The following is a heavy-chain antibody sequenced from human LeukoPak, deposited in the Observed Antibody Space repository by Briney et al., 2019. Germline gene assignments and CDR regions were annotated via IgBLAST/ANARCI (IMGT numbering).Heavy chain of an antibody. CDR1: GVSLSSGSNF. V-gene: IGHV4-39*07. Sequence: SETLSLTCSVSGVSLSSGSNFWGWIRRPPGRTLEWIWSIYSSGSTRNNPALQSRVIILLDTAKNLFSLNLSAVTAADTAVYYCARSDGDGLVGIWGQGTMVTVSS. CDR2: IYSSGST. D-gene: IGHD2-21*01. CDR3: ARSDGDGLVGI. J-gene: IGHJ3*02.